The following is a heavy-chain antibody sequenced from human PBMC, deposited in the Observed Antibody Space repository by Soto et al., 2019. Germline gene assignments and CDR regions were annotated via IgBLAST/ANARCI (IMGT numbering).Heavy chain of an antibody. Sequence: GASVKVSCKTSGYTFFSYGISWVREAPGRGLEWMGWISPYNGNTNFAQRFQGRVTLTTDTSTDIVYMDLGSLKSDDTAVYYCARDQYFFDSSGYYDHWGQGTRVTVS. D-gene: IGHD3-22*01. CDR3: ARDQYFFDSSGYYDH. V-gene: IGHV1-18*04. CDR1: GYTFFSYG. CDR2: ISPYNGNT. J-gene: IGHJ5*02.